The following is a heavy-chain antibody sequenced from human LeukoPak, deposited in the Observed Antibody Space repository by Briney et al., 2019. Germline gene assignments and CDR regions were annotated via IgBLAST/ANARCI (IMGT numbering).Heavy chain of an antibody. D-gene: IGHD2-15*01. V-gene: IGHV3-23*01. Sequence: GGSLRLSCVGSGFTFRSHAMSWVRQAPEKGLEFVSGIYENGGTTYYADSVKGRFSISRDNSKNTLYLQMDSLRAEDTAVYFCTKGSAGGRPYYFDNWGQGTLVTVSS. CDR1: GFTFRSHA. CDR2: IYENGGTT. J-gene: IGHJ4*02. CDR3: TKGSAGGRPYYFDN.